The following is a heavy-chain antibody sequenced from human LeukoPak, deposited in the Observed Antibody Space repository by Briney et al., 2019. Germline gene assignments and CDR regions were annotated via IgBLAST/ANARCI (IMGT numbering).Heavy chain of an antibody. V-gene: IGHV3-23*01. D-gene: IGHD5-18*01. CDR2: ISGSGGST. J-gene: IGHJ4*02. CDR3: AKDPSAWIQLWYYFDY. CDR1: GFTFSSYA. Sequence: PGGSLRLSCAASGFTFSSYAMSWVRQAPGKGLEWVSAISGSGGSTYYADSVKGRVTISRDNSKNTLYLQMNSLRAEDTAVYYCAKDPSAWIQLWYYFDYWGQGTLVTVSS.